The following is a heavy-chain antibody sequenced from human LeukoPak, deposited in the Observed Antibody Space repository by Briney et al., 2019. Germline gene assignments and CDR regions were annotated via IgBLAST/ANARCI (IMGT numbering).Heavy chain of an antibody. CDR3: ARSRQQLITGFDY. D-gene: IGHD6-13*01. CDR2: ISAYNGNT. J-gene: IGHJ4*02. Sequence: ASVKVSCKASGYTFTSYGISWVRQAPGQGLEWMGWISAYNGNTNYTQKFQGRVTITADESTSTAYMELSSLRSEDTAVYYCARSRQQLITGFDYWGQGTLVTVSS. V-gene: IGHV1-18*01. CDR1: GYTFTSYG.